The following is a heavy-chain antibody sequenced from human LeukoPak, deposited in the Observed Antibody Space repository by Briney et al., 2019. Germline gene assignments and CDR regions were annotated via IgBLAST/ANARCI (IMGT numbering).Heavy chain of an antibody. CDR3: ARGTTDDY. D-gene: IGHD1-1*01. J-gene: IGHJ4*02. V-gene: IGHV1-46*01. Sequence: ASVKVSCKASGYTFTSYYIDWVRQAPGQGLEWMGVINPSGGSTRYAQKFQGRVTMTGDPSTRTVYMELSSLTSDDTAVYYCARGTTDDYWGQGAPVTVSS. CDR1: GYTFTSYY. CDR2: INPSGGST.